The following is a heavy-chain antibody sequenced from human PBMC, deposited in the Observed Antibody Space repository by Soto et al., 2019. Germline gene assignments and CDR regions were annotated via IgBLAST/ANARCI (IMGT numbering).Heavy chain of an antibody. J-gene: IGHJ4*02. CDR1: GGSFSGYY. V-gene: IGHV4-34*01. CDR3: ARTYYDILTDYYNYFDY. D-gene: IGHD3-9*01. Sequence: SETLSLTCAVYGGSFSGYYWSWIRQPPGKGLEWIGEINHSGSTNYNPSLKSRVTISVDTSKYHFSLKLSSVTAADTAVYYCARTYYDILTDYYNYFDYWGQGTLVTVSS. CDR2: INHSGST.